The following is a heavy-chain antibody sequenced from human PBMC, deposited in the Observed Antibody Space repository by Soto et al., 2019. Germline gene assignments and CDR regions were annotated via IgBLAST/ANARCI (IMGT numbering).Heavy chain of an antibody. Sequence: QVQLQESGPGLVKSSQTLSLTCSVYGCSISRSVYYWTWLRQHPGKGLEWIGHIYYAGSTYSNPSLKSRLSMSLATSINHFSLKVSSVTAAYTAVYYCARGMTTLNYFDSWGQGTLVSVAS. V-gene: IGHV4-31*03. J-gene: IGHJ4*02. D-gene: IGHD1-1*01. CDR1: GCSISRSVYY. CDR3: ARGMTTLNYFDS. CDR2: IYYAGST.